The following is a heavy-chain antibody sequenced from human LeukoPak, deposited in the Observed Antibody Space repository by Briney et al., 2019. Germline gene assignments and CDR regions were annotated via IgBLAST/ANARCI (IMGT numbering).Heavy chain of an antibody. CDR2: INHSGST. V-gene: IGHV4-34*01. CDR3: ARGNDRVVVAATHRRWFDP. D-gene: IGHD2-15*01. CDR1: GGSSSGYY. J-gene: IGHJ5*02. Sequence: SETLSLTCAVYGGSSSGYYWSWIRQPPGEGLEWIGEINHSGSTNYNPSLKSRVTISVDTSKNQFSLKLSSVTAADTAVYYCARGNDRVVVAATHRRWFDPWGQGTLVTVSS.